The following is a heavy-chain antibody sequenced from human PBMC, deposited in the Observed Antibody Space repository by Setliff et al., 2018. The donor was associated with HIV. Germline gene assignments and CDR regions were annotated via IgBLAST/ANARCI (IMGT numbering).Heavy chain of an antibody. D-gene: IGHD2-2*01. V-gene: IGHV4-4*01. CDR2: INHSGTT. J-gene: IGHJ4*02. CDR3: ARKVGGDFDY. CDR1: GFSLSTNGMR. Sequence: SGPTLVNPTQTLTLTCTFSGFSLSTNGMRVSWIRQPPGKGLECIWEINHSGTTNYNPSLKRRATISVDTSKHQFSLTLCSVTAADTAVYFCARKVGGDFDYWGQGTLVTVSS.